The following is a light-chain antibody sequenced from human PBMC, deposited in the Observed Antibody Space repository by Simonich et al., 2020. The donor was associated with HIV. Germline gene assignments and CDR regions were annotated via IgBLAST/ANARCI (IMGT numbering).Light chain of an antibody. CDR2: EVS. CDR1: SSDVGGYNY. Sequence: QSALTQPASVSGSPGQSITISCTGTSSDVGGYNYVSWYQQHPGKAPKLMIFEVSNRPSGVSSRFSGSKSGSTASLTISGLQAEDEADYYCSSYTSSNTLVFGGGTKLTVL. J-gene: IGLJ2*01. CDR3: SSYTSSNTLV. V-gene: IGLV2-14*01.